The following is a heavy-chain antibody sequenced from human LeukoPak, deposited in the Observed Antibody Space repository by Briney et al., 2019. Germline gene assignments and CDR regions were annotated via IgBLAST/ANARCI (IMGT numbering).Heavy chain of an antibody. D-gene: IGHD3-22*01. V-gene: IGHV3-21*01. Sequence: PGGSLRLSCVVSGFTFSTYSMNWVRQAPGKGLEWVSSISSNNNYIYYADSVKGRFTISRDNAKNSLYLQMNSLRAEDTAVYYCARYGYDSSGYTRGTDYWGQGTLVTVSS. CDR1: GFTFSTYS. CDR3: ARYGYDSSGYTRGTDY. J-gene: IGHJ4*02. CDR2: ISSNNNYI.